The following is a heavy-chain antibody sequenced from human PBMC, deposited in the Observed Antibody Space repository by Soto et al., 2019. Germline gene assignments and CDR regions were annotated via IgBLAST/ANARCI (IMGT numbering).Heavy chain of an antibody. D-gene: IGHD2-2*01. J-gene: IGHJ4*02. Sequence: SLRLSCAAFGFIFSDYAMHWVRQAPGKGLEWVAVISNDGSNKYYADSVKGRLTISRDNSQNMVYLQMNSLRPEDTALYYCARPKFDCSATSCYFFPYWGQGTRVTVSS. CDR3: ARPKFDCSATSCYFFPY. CDR2: ISNDGSNK. CDR1: GFIFSDYA. V-gene: IGHV3-30-3*01.